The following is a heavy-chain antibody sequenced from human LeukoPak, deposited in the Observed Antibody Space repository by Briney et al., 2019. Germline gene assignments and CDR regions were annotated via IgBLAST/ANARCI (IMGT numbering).Heavy chain of an antibody. CDR2: IYTSGST. D-gene: IGHD6-6*01. V-gene: IGHV4-4*07. CDR3: ARDHRVRIAARRRAFDP. J-gene: IGHJ5*02. Sequence: PSEALSLTCTVSGGSISSYYWSWIRQPAGKGLEWIGRIYTSGSTNYNPSLKSRVTMSVDTSKNQFSLKLSSVTAADTAVYYCARDHRVRIAARRRAFDPWGQGTLVTVSS. CDR1: GGSISSYY.